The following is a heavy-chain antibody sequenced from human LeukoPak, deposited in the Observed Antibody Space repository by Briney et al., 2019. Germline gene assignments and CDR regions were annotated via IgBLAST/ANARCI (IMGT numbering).Heavy chain of an antibody. V-gene: IGHV3-23*01. CDR1: GFTFSSYA. CDR2: IDTTGGI. D-gene: IGHD3-22*01. CDR3: TSSYFETSHYTHYHFDY. Sequence: GGSLRLSCAASGFTFSSYAMNWVRQAPGKGLEWVSTIDTTGGIHYADSVRGRFTISRYDSKNTVFLQMNSLRADDTAIYYCTSSYFETSHYTHYHFDYWGRGTLVTVSP. J-gene: IGHJ4*02.